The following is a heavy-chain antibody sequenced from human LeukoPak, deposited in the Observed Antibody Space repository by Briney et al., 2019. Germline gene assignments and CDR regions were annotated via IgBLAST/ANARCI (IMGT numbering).Heavy chain of an antibody. D-gene: IGHD6-25*01. Sequence: SETLSLTCALYRGSSSVYSWSWIRQPPGKGLEWIGEINHSGSTHYNPSLQSRVTISVDTSQNQFSPKLSSVTAADTAVYCIVRRCQRLHHVPPKLYWFDPWGQGTLVTVSS. V-gene: IGHV4-34*01. J-gene: IGHJ5*02. CDR1: RGSSSVYS. CDR2: INHSGST. CDR3: VRRCQRLHHVPPKLYWFDP.